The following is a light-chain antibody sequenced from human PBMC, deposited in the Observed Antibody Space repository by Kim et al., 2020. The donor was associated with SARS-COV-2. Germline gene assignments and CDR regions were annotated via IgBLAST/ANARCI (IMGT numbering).Light chain of an antibody. J-gene: IGLJ3*02. CDR2: GKN. Sequence: SSELPHDPAVSVALGQTVRLTCQGDSLRSYYASWYQQKPGQAPVLVIYGKNNRPSGIPDRFSGSSSGNTASLTIPGAQAEDAADYYCTSRDSRGNHWVFG. CDR1: SLRSYY. V-gene: IGLV3-19*01. CDR3: TSRDSRGNHWV.